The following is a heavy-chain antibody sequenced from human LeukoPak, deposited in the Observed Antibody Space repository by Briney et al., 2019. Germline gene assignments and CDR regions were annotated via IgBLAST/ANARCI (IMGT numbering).Heavy chain of an antibody. Sequence: ASVKVSCKAAGGTFSSYAISWVRQAPGQGLERMGGIIPIFGTAKYAQKFQGRVTITADELTRTAYMELSSLRSEDTAVYYCARAPSLVVTASPWLGWFDPWGQGILVTVSS. CDR2: IIPIFGTA. CDR1: GGTFSSYA. CDR3: ARAPSLVVTASPWLGWFDP. V-gene: IGHV1-69*13. D-gene: IGHD2-21*02. J-gene: IGHJ5*02.